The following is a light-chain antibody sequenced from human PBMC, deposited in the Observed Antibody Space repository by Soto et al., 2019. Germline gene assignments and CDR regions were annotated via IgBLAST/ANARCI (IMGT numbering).Light chain of an antibody. CDR2: KAS. J-gene: IGKJ4*01. V-gene: IGKV1-5*03. CDR3: QQYKSVSLLT. CDR1: QSISTW. Sequence: DIQMTQYPSTLSASVGDRVTITCRASQSISTWLAWYQQKPGKAPNLLIYKASSLESGVPSRFSGSGSGTEFTLTISSLQPDDFATYYCQQYKSVSLLTFGGGTKVDIK.